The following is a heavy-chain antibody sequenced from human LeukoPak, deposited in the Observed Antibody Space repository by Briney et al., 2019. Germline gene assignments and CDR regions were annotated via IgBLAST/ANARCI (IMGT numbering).Heavy chain of an antibody. CDR3: ARGIWSARTVDYYLDY. D-gene: IGHD2-21*01. V-gene: IGHV1-3*01. J-gene: IGHJ4*02. Sequence: GASVNVSCKASGYTFSNYAIHWVRQAPGQRFEWMGWINAGNGHTKYSQNFQGRVTITRDSSASTVYMELSSLTSEDTAVYYCARGIWSARTVDYYLDYWGQGTLVTVSS. CDR1: GYTFSNYA. CDR2: INAGNGHT.